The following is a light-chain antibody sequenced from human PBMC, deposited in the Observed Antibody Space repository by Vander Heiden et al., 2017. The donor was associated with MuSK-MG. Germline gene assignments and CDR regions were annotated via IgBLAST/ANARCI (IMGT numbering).Light chain of an antibody. CDR1: QSVLYRSNSKNY. CDR2: WAS. V-gene: IGKV4-1*01. Sequence: DIVLTQSPDSLAVSLGERATINCKSSQSVLYRSNSKNYLAWYQQKPGQSPKLLIYWASTRESGVPDRFSGSGSGTDFTLTISSLQAEDVAVYYCQQYVTTPQTFGQGTKVEIK. J-gene: IGKJ1*01. CDR3: QQYVTTPQT.